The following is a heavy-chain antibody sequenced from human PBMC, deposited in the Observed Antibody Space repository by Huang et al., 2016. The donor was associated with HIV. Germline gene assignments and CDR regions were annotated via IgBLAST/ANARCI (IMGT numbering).Heavy chain of an antibody. D-gene: IGHD6-6*01. CDR3: ARDWSFGSSTSPAD. Sequence: QVQLVQSGAEVKNPGASVRVSCTASGYTFTDSNIHWVRQAPGQGLEWMGCINPKGGGTSYAQRFQGRITMTRDTTISTVHMDLRRIQSDDTAVYFCARDWSFGSSTSPADWGQGTLVTVSS. CDR2: INPKGGGT. CDR1: GYTFTDSN. V-gene: IGHV1-2*02. J-gene: IGHJ4*02.